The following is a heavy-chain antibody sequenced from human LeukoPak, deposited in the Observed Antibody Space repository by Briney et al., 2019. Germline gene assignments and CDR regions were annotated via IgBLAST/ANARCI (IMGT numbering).Heavy chain of an antibody. CDR2: IYPDDSDT. V-gene: IGHV5-51*01. D-gene: IGHD2-2*01. J-gene: IGHJ4*02. CDR3: ARATCLSFYYFDY. CDR1: GYSFTTYW. Sequence: GESLKISCKGSGYSFTTYWIGWVRQMPGKGLEWMGIIYPDDSDTRYNPSFQGQVTMSADKSINTAYLQWSSLKASDTAIYFCARATCLSFYYFDYWGQGTLVTVSS.